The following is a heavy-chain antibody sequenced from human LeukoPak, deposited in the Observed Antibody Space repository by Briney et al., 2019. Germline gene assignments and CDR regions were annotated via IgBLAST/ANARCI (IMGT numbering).Heavy chain of an antibody. CDR1: GGSISNYY. CDR2: IYYTGRT. V-gene: IGHV4-59*08. Sequence: NPSETLSLTCTVAGGSISNYYWTWIRQPPGKGLEWIGYIYYTGRTNYNPSLKSRVTISVDMSKNYSSLRLRSVTAADTAVYYCARLQDNGYSDYCGQGALVTVSS. J-gene: IGHJ4*02. D-gene: IGHD5-24*01. CDR3: ARLQDNGYSDY.